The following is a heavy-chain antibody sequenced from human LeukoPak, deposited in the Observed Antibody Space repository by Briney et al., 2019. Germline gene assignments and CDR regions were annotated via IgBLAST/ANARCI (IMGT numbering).Heavy chain of an antibody. D-gene: IGHD3-10*01. CDR1: GFTFSSYG. CDR2: ISGSGGST. J-gene: IGHJ4*02. V-gene: IGHV3-23*01. CDR3: AKDGTRNYGSGSFFDY. Sequence: PGGSLRLSCAASGFTFSSYGMSWVRQAPGKGLEWVSAISGSGGSTYYADSVKGRFTISRDNSKNTLYLQMNSLRAEDTAVYYCAKDGTRNYGSGSFFDYWGQGTLVTVSS.